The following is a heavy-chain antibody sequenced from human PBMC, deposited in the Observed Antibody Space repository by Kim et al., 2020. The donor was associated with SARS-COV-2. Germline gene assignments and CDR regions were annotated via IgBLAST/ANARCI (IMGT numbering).Heavy chain of an antibody. CDR1: GYTFTSYY. CDR3: ARAPPARGYSYGVLITNWFDP. D-gene: IGHD5-18*01. J-gene: IGHJ5*02. CDR2: INPSGGST. V-gene: IGHV1-46*01. Sequence: ASVKVSCKASGYTFTSYYMHWVRQAPGQGLEWMGIINPSGGSTSYAQKFQGRVTMTRDTSTSTVYMELSSLRSEDTAVYYCARAPPARGYSYGVLITNWFDPWGQGTLVTVSS.